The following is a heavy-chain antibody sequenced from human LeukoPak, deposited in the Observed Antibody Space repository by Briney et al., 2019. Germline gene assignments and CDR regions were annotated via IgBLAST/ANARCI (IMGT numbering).Heavy chain of an antibody. D-gene: IGHD6-19*01. V-gene: IGHV3-23*01. Sequence: GGSLRLSCAASGFTFSSYWMSWVRQAPGKGLEWVSAISGSGGSTYYADSVKGRFTISRDNSKNTLYLQMNSLRAEDTAVYYCAKTPGYSSGWYVDYWGQGTLVTVSS. CDR2: ISGSGGST. CDR3: AKTPGYSSGWYVDY. CDR1: GFTFSSYW. J-gene: IGHJ4*02.